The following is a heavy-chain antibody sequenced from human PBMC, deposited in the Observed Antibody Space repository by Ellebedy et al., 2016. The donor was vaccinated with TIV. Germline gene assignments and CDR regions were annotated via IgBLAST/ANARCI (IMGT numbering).Heavy chain of an antibody. CDR2: IYSGGST. V-gene: IGHV3-53*01. Sequence: GESLKISCAASGFTVSSNYMSWVRQAPGKGLEWVSVIYSGGSTYYADSVKGRFTISRDNGKNSLYLQMNSLRAEDTAVYYCARDSPLARGDVWGQGTTVTVSS. CDR3: ARDSPLARGDV. CDR1: GFTVSSNY. J-gene: IGHJ6*02.